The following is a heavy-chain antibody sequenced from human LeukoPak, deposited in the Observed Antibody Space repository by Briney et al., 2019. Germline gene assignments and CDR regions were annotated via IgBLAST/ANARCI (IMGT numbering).Heavy chain of an antibody. J-gene: IGHJ5*02. CDR1: GGSISSYY. CDR2: IYYSGST. Sequence: SETLSLTCTASGGSISSYYWSWIRQPPGKGLEWIGYIYYSGSTNYNPSLKSRVTISVDTSKNQFSLKLSSMTAADTAVYYCARGPHYYGSGKGFDPWGQGTLVTVSS. CDR3: ARGPHYYGSGKGFDP. V-gene: IGHV4-59*01. D-gene: IGHD3-10*01.